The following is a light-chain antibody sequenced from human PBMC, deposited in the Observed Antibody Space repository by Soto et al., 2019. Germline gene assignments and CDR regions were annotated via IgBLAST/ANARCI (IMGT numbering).Light chain of an antibody. CDR1: SSDVGRYNR. V-gene: IGLV2-18*01. J-gene: IGLJ1*01. CDR3: SLCTTNSTFV. CDR2: GVR. Sequence: QSVLTQPPSVSGSPGQSVTISCTGTSSDVGRYNRVSWYQQPPGTAPKLLIYGVRNRPSGVPDRFSGSKSANTASLTISGLQAEDEADYYCSLCTTNSTFVFGAGTKVTVL.